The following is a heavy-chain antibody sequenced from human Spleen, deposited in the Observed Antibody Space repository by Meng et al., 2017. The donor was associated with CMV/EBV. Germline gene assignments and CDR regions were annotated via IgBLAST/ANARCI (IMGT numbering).Heavy chain of an antibody. Sequence: FTFTHYCMHWVRQTPVKGLELVAFIRDDGSNKYYTDSVKGRFTISRDNSKNTLYLQMNSLRTEDTAVYYCAKVLGYCSTTSCFFDYWGQGTLVTVSS. J-gene: IGHJ4*02. V-gene: IGHV3-30*02. CDR2: IRDDGSNK. CDR3: AKVLGYCSTTSCFFDY. D-gene: IGHD2-2*01. CDR1: FTFTHYC.